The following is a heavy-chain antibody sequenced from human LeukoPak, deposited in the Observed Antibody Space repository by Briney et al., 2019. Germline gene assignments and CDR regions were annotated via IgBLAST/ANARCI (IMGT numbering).Heavy chain of an antibody. CDR2: INHRGST. V-gene: IGHV4-34*01. CDR1: GGSFSGYY. J-gene: IGHJ5*02. CDR3: ARWRKCSGGSCYPRYNWFDP. Sequence: SETLSLTYAVYGGSFSGYYWSWIRQSPGKGLEWIGEINHRGSTNYNPSLKRRVTISVDTSKNQFSLKLSSVTAADTAVYYCARWRKCSGGSCYPRYNWFDPWGQGTLVTVSS. D-gene: IGHD2-15*01.